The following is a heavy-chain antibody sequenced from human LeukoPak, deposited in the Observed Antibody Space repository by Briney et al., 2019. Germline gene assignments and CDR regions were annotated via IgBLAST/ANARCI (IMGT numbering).Heavy chain of an antibody. CDR3: ARCPAEYYFDY. CDR2: IYHTGNI. V-gene: IGHV4-38-2*02. CDR1: AWSISSGYY. Sequence: SETLSLTCTVSAWSISSGYYWGWIRQPPGKGLEWIGSIYHTGNIYYNPSLKSRVTISMDTSKNQFSLWLSSVTDANTAVFYCARCPAEYYFDYWGPGNLVTVSS. J-gene: IGHJ4*02.